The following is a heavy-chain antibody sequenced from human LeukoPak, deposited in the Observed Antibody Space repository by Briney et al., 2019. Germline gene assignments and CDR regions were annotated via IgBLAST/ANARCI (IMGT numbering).Heavy chain of an antibody. V-gene: IGHV3-48*01. D-gene: IGHD6-13*01. CDR2: ISTSSSIV. Sequence: PGGSLRLSCAASGFTFSDYSMNWVRQAPGKGLEWVSYISTSSSIVYYADSVKGRFTISRDNAKKSLYLQMNSLRGDDTGVYYCARGAAAADHWGQGTPVTVSS. CDR1: GFTFSDYS. CDR3: ARGAAAADH. J-gene: IGHJ4*02.